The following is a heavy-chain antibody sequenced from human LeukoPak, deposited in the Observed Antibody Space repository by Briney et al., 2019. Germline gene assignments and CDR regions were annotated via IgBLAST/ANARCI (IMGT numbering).Heavy chain of an antibody. D-gene: IGHD6-19*01. CDR1: TGSLSGYS. J-gene: IGHJ5*02. V-gene: IGHV4-34*01. CDR3: ARDGRLYSSGQVVWFDP. Sequence: SETLSLTCSVYTGSLSGYSWSWIRQSPGKELEWIGEIHESRRTDYNPSLKSRVTISKDTSKKEFFLKLTSVTAADTAVYFCARDGRLYSSGQVVWFDPWGQGTLVTVSS. CDR2: IHESRRT.